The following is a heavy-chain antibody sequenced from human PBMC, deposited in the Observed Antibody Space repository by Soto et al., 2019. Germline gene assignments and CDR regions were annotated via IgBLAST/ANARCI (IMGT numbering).Heavy chain of an antibody. Sequence: SETLSLTCVVTGGSLTGYYWSWIRQPPGRGLEWIGEINPTGSPKYNPSLMSRVTVSVDTSKNQFSMKLSSVTAADTAVFYCARSREQWLVDAFDIWGQGTMVTVSS. CDR3: ARSREQWLVDAFDI. J-gene: IGHJ3*02. V-gene: IGHV4-34*01. D-gene: IGHD6-19*01. CDR1: GGSLTGYY. CDR2: INPTGSP.